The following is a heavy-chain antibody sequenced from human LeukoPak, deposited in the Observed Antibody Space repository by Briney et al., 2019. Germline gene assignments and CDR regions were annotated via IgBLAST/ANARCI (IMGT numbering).Heavy chain of an antibody. CDR3: AKHGYYDFWSGYPY. J-gene: IGHJ4*02. CDR1: GFTFSSYG. V-gene: IGHV3-23*01. D-gene: IGHD3-3*01. CDR2: ISGSGGST. Sequence: PGGSLRLSCAASGFTFSSYGMHWVRQAPGKGLEWVSAISGSGGSTYYADSVKGRFTISRDNSKNTLYLQMNSLRAEDTAVYYCAKHGYYDFWSGYPYWGQGTLVTVSS.